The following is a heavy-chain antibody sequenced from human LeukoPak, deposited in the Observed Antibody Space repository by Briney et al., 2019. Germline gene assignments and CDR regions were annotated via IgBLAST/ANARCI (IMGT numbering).Heavy chain of an antibody. CDR1: GFTFSSYW. J-gene: IGHJ4*02. V-gene: IGHV3-7*01. CDR3: ASSCDSAGND. CDR2: IKYEGSHK. Sequence: RGSLRLSCVASGFTFSSYWMAWVRQAPGKGLEWVANIKYEGSHKYYVASVKGRFTISRDNAKNALFLEMNSLRAEDTAVYYCASSCDSAGNDWGQGTLVTVSS. D-gene: IGHD2-15*01.